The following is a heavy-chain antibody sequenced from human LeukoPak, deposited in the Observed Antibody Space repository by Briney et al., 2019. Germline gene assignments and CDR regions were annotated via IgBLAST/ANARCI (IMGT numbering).Heavy chain of an antibody. J-gene: IGHJ6*02. CDR1: GGSISSYY. CDR2: IYYSGST. D-gene: IGHD5-18*01. V-gene: IGHV4-59*08. CDR3: ARGVDTAMDYYYYYGMDV. Sequence: SETLSLTCTVSGGSISSYYWSWIRQPPGKGPEWIGYIYYSGSTNYNPSLKSRVTISVDTSKNQFSLKLSSVTAADTAVYYCARGVDTAMDYYYYYGMDVWGQGTTVTVSS.